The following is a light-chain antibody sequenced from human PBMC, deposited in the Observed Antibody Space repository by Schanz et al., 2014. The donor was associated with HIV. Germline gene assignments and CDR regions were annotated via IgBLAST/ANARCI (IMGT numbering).Light chain of an antibody. CDR2: SNN. CDR1: SSNIGSNA. V-gene: IGLV1-44*01. Sequence: QSVLTQPPSVSGTPGQRVTISCSGSSSNIGSNAVNWYHHLPGAAPKLLIYSNNQRPSGVPDRFSGSKSGTSASLAISGLQSEDGGDYYCAAWDDSLNAVLFGGGTKLTVL. J-gene: IGLJ2*01. CDR3: AAWDDSLNAVL.